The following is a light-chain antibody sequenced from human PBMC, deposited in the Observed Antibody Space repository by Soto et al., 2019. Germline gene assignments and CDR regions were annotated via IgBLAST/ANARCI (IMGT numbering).Light chain of an antibody. CDR3: QHYGSSPPIT. J-gene: IGKJ5*01. CDR2: AAS. V-gene: IGKV3-20*01. CDR1: QSVSSKY. Sequence: DIVLTQSPGTLSLSPGGRATLSCRASQSVSSKYLAWYQQKPGQAPRFLIYAASSRATGIPDRFSGSGSGTDFTLTISRLEPEDFAVYYCQHYGSSPPITFGQGTRLEIK.